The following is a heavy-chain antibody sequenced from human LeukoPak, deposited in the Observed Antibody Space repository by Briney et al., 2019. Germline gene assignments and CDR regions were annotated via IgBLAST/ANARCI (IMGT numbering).Heavy chain of an antibody. V-gene: IGHV4-4*07. CDR1: GGSISSYY. J-gene: IGHJ4*02. Sequence: SETLSLTCTVSGGSISSYYWSWIRRPAGKGLEWIGRIYTSGSTNYNPSLKSRVTMSVDTSKNQFSLKLSSVTAADTAVYYCARDPPFYGDSYFDYWGQGTLVTVSS. CDR3: ARDPPFYGDSYFDY. D-gene: IGHD4-17*01. CDR2: IYTSGST.